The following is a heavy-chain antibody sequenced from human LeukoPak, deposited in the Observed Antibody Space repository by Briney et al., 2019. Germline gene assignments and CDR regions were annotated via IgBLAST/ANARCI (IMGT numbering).Heavy chain of an antibody. Sequence: PSETLSLTCTVSGGSISSSSYYWGWVRQPPGRGREWVGSIYYSGSTYYNPSLKSRVTISVDTSKNQFSLKLSSVTAADTAVYYCARPLSRVPAASGRAFDIWGQGTMVTVSS. J-gene: IGHJ3*02. D-gene: IGHD2-2*01. V-gene: IGHV4-39*07. CDR2: IYYSGST. CDR1: GGSISSSSYY. CDR3: ARPLSRVPAASGRAFDI.